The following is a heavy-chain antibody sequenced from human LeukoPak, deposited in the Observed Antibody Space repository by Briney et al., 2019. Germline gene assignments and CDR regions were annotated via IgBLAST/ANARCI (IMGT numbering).Heavy chain of an antibody. Sequence: SCKASGYTFTGYDMHWVRQAPGKGLEWVTCISYDGTNKYYADSVKGRFTISRDNSENTLYLQRNSLRAEDTAVYFCAKGSRSSGWPGNWFDPWAPGILVTVSS. CDR2: ISYDGTNK. V-gene: IGHV3-30*18. CDR1: GYTFTGYD. J-gene: IGHJ5*02. CDR3: AKGSRSSGWPGNWFDP. D-gene: IGHD6-19*01.